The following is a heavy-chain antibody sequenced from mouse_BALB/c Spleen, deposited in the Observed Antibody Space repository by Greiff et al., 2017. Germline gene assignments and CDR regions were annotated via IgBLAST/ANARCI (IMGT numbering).Heavy chain of an antibody. CDR2: IYPSDSYT. CDR1: GYTFTSYW. J-gene: IGHJ1*01. Sequence: QVQLQQPGAELVRPGASVKLSCKASGYTFTSYWINWVKQRPGQGLEWIGNIYPSDSYTNYNQKFKDKATLTVDKSSSTAYMQLSSPTSEDSAVYYCTRGKLGYWYFDVWGAGNTVTVSS. CDR3: TRGKLGYWYFDV. D-gene: IGHD3-3*01. V-gene: IGHV1-69*02.